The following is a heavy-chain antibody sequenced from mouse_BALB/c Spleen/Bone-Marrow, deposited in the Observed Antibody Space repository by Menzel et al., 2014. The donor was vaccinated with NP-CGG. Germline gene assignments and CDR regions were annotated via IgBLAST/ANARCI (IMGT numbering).Heavy chain of an antibody. CDR1: GYTFTDYW. Sequence: VQLQQSGAELVKLGAPVKLSCKASGYTFTDYWMNWVKQRPGRGLEWIGRIDPSDSETHYNQKFKDKATLTVDKSSTTAYIQLSNLTSEDSAVYYCARTAYWGQGTLVTVSA. CDR2: IDPSDSET. J-gene: IGHJ3*01. V-gene: IGHV1-69*02. CDR3: ARTAY.